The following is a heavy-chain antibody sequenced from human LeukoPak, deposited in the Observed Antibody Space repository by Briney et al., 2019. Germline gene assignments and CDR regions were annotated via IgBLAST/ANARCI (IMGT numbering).Heavy chain of an antibody. D-gene: IGHD3-10*01. Sequence: PGGSLRLSCAASGFTFSSYWMHWVGQAPGKRLVWVSRITSDGSSTSYADSVKGRFTISRDNAKNTLYLQMNSLRAEDTAVYYCARDGGDDAFDIWGQGTMVTVSS. V-gene: IGHV3-74*01. CDR3: ARDGGDDAFDI. CDR1: GFTFSSYW. CDR2: ITSDGSST. J-gene: IGHJ3*02.